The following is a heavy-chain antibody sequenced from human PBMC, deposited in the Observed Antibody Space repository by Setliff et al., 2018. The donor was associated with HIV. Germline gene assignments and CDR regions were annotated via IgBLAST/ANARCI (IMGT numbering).Heavy chain of an antibody. CDR2: IIPIFDSI. V-gene: IGHV1-69*05. CDR3: ARVPNQELYFYGMDV. Sequence: SVKVSCKASGYTFTSYGMSWVRQAPGQGLEWMGGIIPIFDSINYAQKFQGRVTITTDESTSTAYMELSSLRSEDTAVYYCARVPNQELYFYGMDVWGQGTTVTVSS. J-gene: IGHJ6*02. CDR1: GYTFTSYG. D-gene: IGHD1-7*01.